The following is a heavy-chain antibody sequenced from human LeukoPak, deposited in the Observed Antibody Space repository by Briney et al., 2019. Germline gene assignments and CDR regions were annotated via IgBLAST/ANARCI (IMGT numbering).Heavy chain of an antibody. J-gene: IGHJ4*02. Sequence: GGSLTLSCAASGFTFSRYWMHWVRQAPGKGLVGVSGINRGGSSTSYADVVKGRFTIARDNAKTTLYLQMKSLRAEDTAVYYCAREDSSGWHLDHWGQGTLVTVSS. CDR3: AREDSSGWHLDH. D-gene: IGHD6-19*01. CDR2: INRGGSST. CDR1: GFTFSRYW. V-gene: IGHV3-74*01.